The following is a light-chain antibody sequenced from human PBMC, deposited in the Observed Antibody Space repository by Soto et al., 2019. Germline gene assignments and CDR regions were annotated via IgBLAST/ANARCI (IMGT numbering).Light chain of an antibody. Sequence: QSVLTQPPSASGTPGQRVTISCSGSSSNIGSNYVYWYQQLPGTAPKLLIYRNNQRPSGVPDRFSGSKSGTSASLTISGLRSEDEADYYCAGWDDRLSASIHWVFGGGTKVTVL. CDR1: SSNIGSNY. V-gene: IGLV1-47*01. J-gene: IGLJ3*02. CDR2: RNN. CDR3: AGWDDRLSASIHWV.